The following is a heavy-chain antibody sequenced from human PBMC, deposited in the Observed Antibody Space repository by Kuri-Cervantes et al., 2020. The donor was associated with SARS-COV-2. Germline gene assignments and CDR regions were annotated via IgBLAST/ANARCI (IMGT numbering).Heavy chain of an antibody. J-gene: IGHJ4*02. V-gene: IGHV4-4*07. CDR3: ARWKITGAAGFDF. Sequence: SETLSLTCTVSGDSINSQYSWNWIRQAAGKGLEWIGRVQTSGSTDYNASLKSRVTMSVDTSENQFSLRLTSVTAADTAIYYCARWKITGAAGFDFWSQGTLVTVSS. CDR2: VQTSGST. CDR1: GDSINSQYS. D-gene: IGHD1-1*01.